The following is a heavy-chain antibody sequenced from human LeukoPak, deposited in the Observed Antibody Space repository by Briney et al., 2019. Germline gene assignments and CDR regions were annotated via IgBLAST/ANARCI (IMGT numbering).Heavy chain of an antibody. Sequence: SVKVSCKASGGTFSSYAISWVRQAPGQGLEWMGGIVPIFGTANYAQKFQGRVTITADESTSTAYMEPSSLRSEDTAVYYCAREGGTIFGVVRPTPFDYWGQGTLVTVSS. CDR2: IVPIFGTA. J-gene: IGHJ4*02. V-gene: IGHV1-69*13. CDR1: GGTFSSYA. D-gene: IGHD3-3*01. CDR3: AREGGTIFGVVRPTPFDY.